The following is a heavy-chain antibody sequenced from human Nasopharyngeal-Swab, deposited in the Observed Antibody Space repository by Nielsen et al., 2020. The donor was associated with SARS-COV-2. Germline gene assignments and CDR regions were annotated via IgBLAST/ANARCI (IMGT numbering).Heavy chain of an antibody. Sequence: KVSCKGSGYSFTSYWIGWVRQMSGKGLEWMGIIYPGDSDTRYSPSFQGQVTISADKSISTAYLQWSSLKASDTAMYYCARRRRSGSYYWDYWGQGTLVTVSS. CDR2: IYPGDSDT. CDR1: GYSFTSYW. V-gene: IGHV5-51*01. J-gene: IGHJ4*02. CDR3: ARRRRSGSYYWDY. D-gene: IGHD1-26*01.